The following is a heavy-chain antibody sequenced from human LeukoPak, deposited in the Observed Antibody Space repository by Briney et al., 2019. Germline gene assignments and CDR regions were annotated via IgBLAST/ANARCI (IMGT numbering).Heavy chain of an antibody. Sequence: ASVKVSCKASGYTFTSYYMHWVRQAPGQGLECMGIINPSGGSTSYAQKSQGRVTMTRDMSTSTVYMELSSLRSEDTAVYYCARDGVEWLVKGEYNWFDPWGQGTLVTVSS. J-gene: IGHJ5*02. CDR3: ARDGVEWLVKGEYNWFDP. CDR1: GYTFTSYY. CDR2: INPSGGST. D-gene: IGHD6-19*01. V-gene: IGHV1-46*01.